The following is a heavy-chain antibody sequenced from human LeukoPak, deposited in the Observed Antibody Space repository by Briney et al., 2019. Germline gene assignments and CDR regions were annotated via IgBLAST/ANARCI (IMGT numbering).Heavy chain of an antibody. CDR2: IKGSDK. J-gene: IGHJ4*02. V-gene: IGHV3-7*01. CDR3: ARDVDWNYDL. D-gene: IGHD1-7*01. CDR1: GFTFSNYW. Sequence: PGGSLRLSCVGSGFTFSNYWMNWVRRAPGKGLEWVANIKGSDKGHVDSVKGRFSVSRDDARNSLYLQMDSLRAEDTAVYYCARDVDWNYDLWGQGTVVRVSS.